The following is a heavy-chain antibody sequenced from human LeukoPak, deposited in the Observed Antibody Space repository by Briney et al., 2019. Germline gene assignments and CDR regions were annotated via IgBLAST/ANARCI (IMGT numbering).Heavy chain of an antibody. CDR3: ATQGYGSGSYYNYYYMDV. CDR2: INPRGGTT. V-gene: IGHV1-46*01. J-gene: IGHJ6*03. CDR1: GYTFTSYF. Sequence: ASVKVSCKASGYTFTSYFMYWVRQAPGQGLEWMGLINPRGGTTRYAQKFQGRVTMTRDTSTSTVYMELSSLRSDDTAVYYCATQGYGSGSYYNYYYMDVWGKGTTVTVSS. D-gene: IGHD3-10*01.